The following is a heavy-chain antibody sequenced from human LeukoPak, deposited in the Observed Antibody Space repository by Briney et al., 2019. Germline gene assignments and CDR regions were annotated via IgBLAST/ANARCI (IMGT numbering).Heavy chain of an antibody. D-gene: IGHD3-10*01. CDR2: ISYDGSNK. Sequence: GRSLRLSCAASGFTFSSYGMHWVRQSPGKGLEWVAVISYDGSNKYYADSVKGRFTISRDNSKNTLYLQMNSLRAEDTAVYYCAKDLTIPASGYYYGSGSYHCWGQGTLVTVSS. CDR1: GFTFSSYG. CDR3: AKDLTIPASGYYYGSGSYHC. V-gene: IGHV3-30*18. J-gene: IGHJ4*02.